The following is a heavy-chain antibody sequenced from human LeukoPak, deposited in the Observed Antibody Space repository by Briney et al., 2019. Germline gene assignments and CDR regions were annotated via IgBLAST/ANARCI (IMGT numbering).Heavy chain of an antibody. CDR3: ASVPSSWYPQGNDGHHDY. D-gene: IGHD6-13*01. CDR2: MNPNSGNT. V-gene: IGHV1-8*01. CDR1: GCTFTSYD. Sequence: ASVKVSCKASGCTFTSYDINWVRQATGQGLEWMGWMNPNSGNTGYAQKFQGRVTMTRNTSISTAYMELSSLRSEDTAVYYCASVPSSWYPQGNDGHHDYWGQGTLVTVSS. J-gene: IGHJ4*02.